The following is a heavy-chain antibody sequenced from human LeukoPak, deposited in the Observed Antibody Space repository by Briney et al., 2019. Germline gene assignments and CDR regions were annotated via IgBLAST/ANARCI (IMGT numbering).Heavy chain of an antibody. V-gene: IGHV3-30*02. CDR1: EFTFSSHG. D-gene: IGHD4-23*01. J-gene: IGHJ4*02. CDR2: IRYDGSNN. Sequence: GGSLRLSCVASEFTFSSHGMHWVRQARGKELEWVAFIRYDGSNNYYADSVKGRFTISRDNSKNTLYLQMNSLKAEDTAVYYCSAPVATNYWGQGTLVTVSS. CDR3: SAPVATNY.